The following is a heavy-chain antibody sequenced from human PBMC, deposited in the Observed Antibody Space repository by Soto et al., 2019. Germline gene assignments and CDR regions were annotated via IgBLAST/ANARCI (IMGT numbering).Heavy chain of an antibody. CDR1: GGSISSYY. D-gene: IGHD3-10*01. V-gene: IGHV4-59*01. CDR3: ARVLRTMVRGVRAYYYYMDV. J-gene: IGHJ6*03. Sequence: SETLSLTCTVSGGSISSYYWSWIRQPPGKGLEWIGYIYYSGSTNYNPSLKIRVTISVDTSKNQFSLKLSSVTAAATAVYYCARVLRTMVRGVRAYYYYMDVWGKGTTVT. CDR2: IYYSGST.